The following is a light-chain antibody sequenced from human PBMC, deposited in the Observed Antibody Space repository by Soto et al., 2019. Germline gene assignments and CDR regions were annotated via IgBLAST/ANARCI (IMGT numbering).Light chain of an antibody. CDR3: MQGTHWPPVT. V-gene: IGKV2-30*01. Sequence: DVVMTQSPLSLPVTLGEPASISCRSSQSLLFIDGNSYLSWFQQRPGQSPRRLIYRASNRDSGVPDRFSGSGSGTDFTLEISRVEAEDVGVYLCMQGTHWPPVTFGPGTKLEIK. CDR2: RAS. CDR1: QSLLFIDGNSY. J-gene: IGKJ2*01.